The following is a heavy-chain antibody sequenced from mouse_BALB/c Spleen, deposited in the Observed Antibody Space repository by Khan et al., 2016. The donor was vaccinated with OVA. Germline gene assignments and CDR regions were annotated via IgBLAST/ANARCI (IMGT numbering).Heavy chain of an antibody. V-gene: IGHV1-69*02. Sequence: QVRLQQSGAELVRPGASVKLSCKASGYTFTSYWINWVKQRPGQGLEWIGNIYPSDSYTNYNQKFKDKATLTVDKSSSTAYMQLSSPTSEDSAVYYCTREVRLHYYAMDCWGQGTSVTVSS. J-gene: IGHJ4*01. CDR3: TREVRLHYYAMDC. CDR1: GYTFTSYW. CDR2: IYPSDSYT. D-gene: IGHD2-14*01.